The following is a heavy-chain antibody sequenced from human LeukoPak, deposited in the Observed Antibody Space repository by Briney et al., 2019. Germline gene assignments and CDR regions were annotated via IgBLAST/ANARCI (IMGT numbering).Heavy chain of an antibody. J-gene: IGHJ4*02. CDR3: ARGPRITIFGVVIITYFDY. Sequence: SETLSLTCAVYGGSFSVYYWSWIRQPPGKGLEWIGEINHSGSTNYNPSLKSRVTISVDTSKNQFSLKLSSVTAADTAVYYCARGPRITIFGVVIITYFDYWGQGTLVTVSS. CDR2: INHSGST. D-gene: IGHD3-3*01. V-gene: IGHV4-34*01. CDR1: GGSFSVYY.